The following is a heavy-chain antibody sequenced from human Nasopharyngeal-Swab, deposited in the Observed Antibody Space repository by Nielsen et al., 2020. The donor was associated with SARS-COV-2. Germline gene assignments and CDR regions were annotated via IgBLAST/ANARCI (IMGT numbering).Heavy chain of an antibody. J-gene: IGHJ4*02. CDR2: INHRGGT. D-gene: IGHD3-22*01. CDR3: ARGQSKLTMIVVVIPVWESYFDY. CDR1: GGSFSDSP. V-gene: IGHV4-34*01. Sequence: SETLSLTCAVYGGSFSDSPWSWLRLLPGKGLEWIGEINHRGGTAYRSSLKSRVSISVDTSKNQFSLKLSSVTAADTAVYYCARGQSKLTMIVVVIPVWESYFDYWGQGTLLTVSS.